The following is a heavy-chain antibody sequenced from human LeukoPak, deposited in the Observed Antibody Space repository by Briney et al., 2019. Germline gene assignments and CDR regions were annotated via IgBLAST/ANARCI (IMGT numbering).Heavy chain of an antibody. CDR2: IYYSGST. CDR1: GGSISSYY. V-gene: IGHV4-59*08. CDR3: VLIGYCSGGSCLHDAFDI. D-gene: IGHD2-15*01. J-gene: IGHJ3*02. Sequence: SETLSLTCTVSGGSISSYYWSWIRQPPGKGLEWIGYIYYSGSTNYNPSLKSRVTISVDTSKNQFSLKLSSVTAADTAVYYCVLIGYCSGGSCLHDAFDIWGQGTMVTVSS.